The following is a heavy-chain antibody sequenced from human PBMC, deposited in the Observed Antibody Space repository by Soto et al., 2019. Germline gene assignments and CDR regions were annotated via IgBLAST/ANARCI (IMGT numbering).Heavy chain of an antibody. D-gene: IGHD3-10*01. CDR2: ITSSGSTI. Sequence: GGSLRLSCAASGFSFSDYYMSWIRQAPGKGLEWVSYITSSGSTIYYADSVKGRFTISRDNAKRSVYLQMNSLRAEDTAVYYCATLEVRGAYRFDYWGRGTLVTVS. CDR3: ATLEVRGAYRFDY. CDR1: GFSFSDYY. V-gene: IGHV3-11*01. J-gene: IGHJ4*02.